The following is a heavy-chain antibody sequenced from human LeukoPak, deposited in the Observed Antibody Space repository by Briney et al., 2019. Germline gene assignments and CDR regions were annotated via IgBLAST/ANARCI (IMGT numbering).Heavy chain of an antibody. Sequence: SETLSLTCTVSGGSISSSSYYWGWIRQPPGKGLEWIGSIYYSGSTYYNPSLKSRVTISVDTSKNQFSLKLSSVTAADTAVYYCARHHDHGDYVWMVVWGKGTTVTVSS. V-gene: IGHV4-39*01. CDR1: GGSISSSSYY. D-gene: IGHD4-17*01. CDR2: IYYSGST. CDR3: ARHHDHGDYVWMVV. J-gene: IGHJ6*04.